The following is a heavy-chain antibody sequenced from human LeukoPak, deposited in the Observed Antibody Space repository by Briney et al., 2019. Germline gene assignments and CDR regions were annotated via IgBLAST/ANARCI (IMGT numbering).Heavy chain of an antibody. V-gene: IGHV5-51*01. CDR2: NYPCDSDT. J-gene: IGHJ4*02. CDR1: RCIFSNYW. CDR3: AAALTSSHPGDFAS. D-gene: IGHD2-15*01. Sequence: ESLKISWKGSRCIFSNYWMGWVRPMPGKGLEGMGSNYPCDSDTGYRASFQGQVTISGDDYVSTVHVQGSCLRRADSGMLYCAAALTSSHPGDFASWGQGTLVTVSS.